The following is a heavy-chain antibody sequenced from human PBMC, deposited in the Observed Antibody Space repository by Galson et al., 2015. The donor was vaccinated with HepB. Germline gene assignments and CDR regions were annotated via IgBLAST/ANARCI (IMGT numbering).Heavy chain of an antibody. CDR1: GGSFSGYY. J-gene: IGHJ4*02. CDR2: INHSGST. CDR3: ARTRYSYEVDY. Sequence: ETLSLTCAVYGGSFSGYYWSWIRQPPGKGLEWIGEINHSGSTNYNPSLKSRVTISVDTSKNQFSLKLSSVTAADTAVYYCARTRYSYEVDYWGQGTLVTVSS. D-gene: IGHD5-18*01. V-gene: IGHV4-34*01.